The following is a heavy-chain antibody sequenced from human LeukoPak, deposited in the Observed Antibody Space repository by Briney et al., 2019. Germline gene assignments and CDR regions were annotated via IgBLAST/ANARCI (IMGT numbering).Heavy chain of an antibody. V-gene: IGHV4-59*08. CDR2: IYYSGST. Sequence: SETLSLTCTVSGGSINDYYWSWIRQPPGKGLEWIGYIYYSGSTNYNPSLKSRVTISVDTSKNQFSLKLSSVTAADTAVYYCARGASAEPRIAARRRPTNFDYWGQGTLVTVSS. CDR1: GGSINDYY. CDR3: ARGASAEPRIAARRRPTNFDY. J-gene: IGHJ4*02. D-gene: IGHD6-6*01.